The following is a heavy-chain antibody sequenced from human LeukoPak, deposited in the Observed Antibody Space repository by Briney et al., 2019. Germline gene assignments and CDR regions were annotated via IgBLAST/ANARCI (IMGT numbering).Heavy chain of an antibody. D-gene: IGHD1-26*01. CDR1: GFTFSRNG. J-gene: IGHJ4*02. Sequence: PGGSLRLSCAVSGFTFSRNGMHWVRQAPGKGMEWVTFISKDGSNEYYADSVKGRFTISRDNSKSTVYLQMNSLRADDTAVYYCAKDGGGTDFDYWGQGTLVTVSS. V-gene: IGHV3-30*02. CDR2: ISKDGSNE. CDR3: AKDGGGTDFDY.